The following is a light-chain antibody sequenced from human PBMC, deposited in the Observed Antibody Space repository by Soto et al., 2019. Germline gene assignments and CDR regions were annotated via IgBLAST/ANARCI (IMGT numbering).Light chain of an antibody. CDR3: KQYNNWPRT. Sequence: EIVLTQSPGTLSLSPGERATLSCRASQSVSNNYLAWYQQKPGQAPRLLIHGATTRATGIPARFSGSGSGTEFTLTISRLNSEDFAVYYCKQYNNWPRTFGQGTKVDIK. J-gene: IGKJ1*01. CDR2: GAT. V-gene: IGKV3-15*01. CDR1: QSVSNN.